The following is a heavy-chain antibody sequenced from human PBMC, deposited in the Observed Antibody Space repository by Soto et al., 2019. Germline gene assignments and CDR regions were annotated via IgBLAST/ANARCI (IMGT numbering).Heavy chain of an antibody. V-gene: IGHV4-38-2*01. D-gene: IGHD2-2*01. CDR2: IYHSGST. CDR1: GYSISSGYY. Sequence: ASETLSLTCAVSGYSISSGYYWGWIRQPPGKGLEWIGSIYHSGSTYYNPSLKSRVTISVDTSKNQFSLKLSSVTAADTAVYYCARVVVVRPNNWFDPWGQGTLVTVSS. CDR3: ARVVVVRPNNWFDP. J-gene: IGHJ5*02.